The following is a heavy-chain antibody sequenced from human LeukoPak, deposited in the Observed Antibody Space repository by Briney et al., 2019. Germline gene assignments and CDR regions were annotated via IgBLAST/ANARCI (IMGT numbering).Heavy chain of an antibody. J-gene: IGHJ3*01. V-gene: IGHV3-21*01. CDR3: AREYTYAQFAGRGADAFDF. D-gene: IGHD5-18*01. CDR2: ISSSSSYI. Sequence: KTGGSLRLSCAASGFTFSSYSMNWVRQAPGKGLEWVSSISSSSSYIYYADSVKGRFTISRDNAKNSLYLQMNSLRAEDTAVYYCAREYTYAQFAGRGADAFDFWGPGTMVTVSS. CDR1: GFTFSSYS.